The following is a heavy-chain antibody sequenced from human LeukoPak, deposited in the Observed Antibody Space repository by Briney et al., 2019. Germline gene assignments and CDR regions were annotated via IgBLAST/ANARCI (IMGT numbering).Heavy chain of an antibody. V-gene: IGHV1-18*01. J-gene: IGHJ4*02. Sequence: ASVKVSCKACGYTFTSYGISWVRQAPGQGLEWMGWISAYNGNTNYAQKLQGRVTMTTDTSTSTAYMELRSLRSDDTAVYYCARGVDYYGSGSYDYWGQGTLVTVSS. CDR1: GYTFTSYG. D-gene: IGHD3-10*01. CDR2: ISAYNGNT. CDR3: ARGVDYYGSGSYDY.